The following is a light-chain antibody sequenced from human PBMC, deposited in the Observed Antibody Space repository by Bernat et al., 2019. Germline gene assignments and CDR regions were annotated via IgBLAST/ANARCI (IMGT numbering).Light chain of an antibody. V-gene: IGLV2-14*01. Sequence: QSALTQPASVSGSPGQSITISCTGTSSDVGRYNYVSWYQQHPGKAPKLMIYDVTNRPSGVSNRFSGSKSGNTASLTISGLQAEEEADYYRSSYTSSRTLVFGGGTKLTVL. J-gene: IGLJ3*02. CDR2: DVT. CDR3: SSYTSSRTLV. CDR1: SSDVGRYNY.